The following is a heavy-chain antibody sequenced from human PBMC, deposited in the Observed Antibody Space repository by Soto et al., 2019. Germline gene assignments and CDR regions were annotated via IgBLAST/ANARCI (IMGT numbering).Heavy chain of an antibody. J-gene: IGHJ5*02. Sequence: SETLSLTCTVSGGSIDSANFHWGWIRQPLGKGLEWIGSVYYSGSTYYNPSLKSRVTISVDTSKDQFFLKVTSVTVADTAVYYCARQGGDYDILTGYFNWFDPWGQGILVTVSS. D-gene: IGHD3-9*01. CDR2: VYYSGST. CDR3: ARQGGDYDILTGYFNWFDP. CDR1: GGSIDSANFH. V-gene: IGHV4-39*01.